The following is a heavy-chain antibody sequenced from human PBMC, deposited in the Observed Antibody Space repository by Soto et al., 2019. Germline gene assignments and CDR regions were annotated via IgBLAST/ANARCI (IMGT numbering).Heavy chain of an antibody. Sequence: QVQLVQSGAEVKKPGSSVKVSCGASGGTFSSYPINWVRQAPGQGLEWMGGIIPFFGTSNYAQKVQGRVTITADESTSTAYMELRSLRSEDTAVYYCARVGHITNYGMAVWGQGTTVTVSS. CDR2: IIPFFGTS. V-gene: IGHV1-69*01. CDR1: GGTFSSYP. D-gene: IGHD1-26*01. J-gene: IGHJ6*02. CDR3: ARVGHITNYGMAV.